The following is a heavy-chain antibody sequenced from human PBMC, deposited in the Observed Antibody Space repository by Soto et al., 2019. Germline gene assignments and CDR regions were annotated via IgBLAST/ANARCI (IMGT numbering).Heavy chain of an antibody. CDR2: INYSGTT. J-gene: IGHJ4*02. D-gene: IGHD2-15*01. CDR1: GGSISSSGYY. Sequence: QLQVQESGPGLVKPSETLSLTCSVSGGSISSSGYYWVWIRQPPGKGLEWIGSINYSGTTYYTSPIRSRPTMSVDTSMSQFSLKLTSVTAADTAVYYCARLVHAFSNYFDYWGQGILVTVSS. V-gene: IGHV4-39*01. CDR3: ARLVHAFSNYFDY.